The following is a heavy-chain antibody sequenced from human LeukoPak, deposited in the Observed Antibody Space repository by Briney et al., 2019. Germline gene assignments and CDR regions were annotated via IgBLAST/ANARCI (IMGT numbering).Heavy chain of an antibody. D-gene: IGHD3-16*01. V-gene: IGHV1-69*06. Sequence: SVKVCCKASGCSFSSDGISWVRQAPGQGLEWMGGIIPIFGTASYAQIFQGRGTITADKSTSTAYMELSSLSSEDTAVYYCAYASYAYWGQGTLVTVSS. CDR1: GCSFSSDG. CDR3: AYASYAY. CDR2: IIPIFGTA. J-gene: IGHJ4*02.